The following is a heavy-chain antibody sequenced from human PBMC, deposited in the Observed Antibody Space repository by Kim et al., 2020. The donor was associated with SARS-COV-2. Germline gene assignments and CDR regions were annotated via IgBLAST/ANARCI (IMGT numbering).Heavy chain of an antibody. V-gene: IGHV3-23*01. CDR3: AKDLYSGSYTLGTYYFDY. J-gene: IGHJ4*02. D-gene: IGHD3-10*01. Sequence: KGRFTISRDNSKTTLYLQMNSLRADDTAVYYCAKDLYSGSYTLGTYYFDYWGQGTLVTVSS.